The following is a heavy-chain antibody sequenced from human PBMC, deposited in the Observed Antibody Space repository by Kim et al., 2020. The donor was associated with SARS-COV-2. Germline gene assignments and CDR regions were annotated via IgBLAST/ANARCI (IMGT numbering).Heavy chain of an antibody. J-gene: IGHJ5*02. CDR1: GYPFTSYD. CDR2: MNPNSGNT. Sequence: ASVKVSCKASGYPFTSYDINWVRQATGQGLEWMGWMNPNSGNTGYAQKFQGRVTMTRDTSITTAYMELSSLRSEDTAVYYCARGLAVVGPNWFDPWGQGTLVTVSS. V-gene: IGHV1-8*01. CDR3: ARGLAVVGPNWFDP. D-gene: IGHD6-19*01.